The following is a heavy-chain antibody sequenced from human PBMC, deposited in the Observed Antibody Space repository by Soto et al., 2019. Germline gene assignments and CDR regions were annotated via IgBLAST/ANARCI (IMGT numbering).Heavy chain of an antibody. CDR3: ARDVEVLLWFGEALNWFDP. V-gene: IGHV1-18*01. Sequence: PSVKVSCKASGYTFTSYGISWVRQAPGQGLEWMGWISAYNGNTNYAQKLQGRVTMTTDTSTSAAYMELRSLRSDDTAVYYCARDVEVLLWFGEALNWFDPWG. CDR2: ISAYNGNT. CDR1: GYTFTSYG. J-gene: IGHJ5*02. D-gene: IGHD3-10*01.